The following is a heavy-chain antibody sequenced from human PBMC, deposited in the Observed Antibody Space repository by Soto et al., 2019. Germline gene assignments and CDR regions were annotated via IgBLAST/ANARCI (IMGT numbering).Heavy chain of an antibody. Sequence: QVQLVESGGGVVQPGRSLRLSCAASGFTFSSYGMHWVRQAPGKGLEWVAVIWYDGSNKYYADSVKGRFTISRDNSKNTLYLQMNSLRAEDMAVYYCLRQWLTSFDYWGQGTLVTVSS. CDR1: GFTFSSYG. J-gene: IGHJ4*02. CDR3: LRQWLTSFDY. CDR2: IWYDGSNK. D-gene: IGHD6-19*01. V-gene: IGHV3-33*01.